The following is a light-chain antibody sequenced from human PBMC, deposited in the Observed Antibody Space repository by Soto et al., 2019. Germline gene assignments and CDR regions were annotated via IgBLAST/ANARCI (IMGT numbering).Light chain of an antibody. Sequence: QSALTQPASVSGSPGQSITISCTGTSSDVGGYNYVSWYQQYPGKAPKLMIYDVSNRPSGVSNRFSGSKSANTASLTISGLQAEDEADYYCSSYTTNSTPYVFGTGTKVTVL. CDR2: DVS. V-gene: IGLV2-14*01. CDR1: SSDVGGYNY. CDR3: SSYTTNSTPYV. J-gene: IGLJ1*01.